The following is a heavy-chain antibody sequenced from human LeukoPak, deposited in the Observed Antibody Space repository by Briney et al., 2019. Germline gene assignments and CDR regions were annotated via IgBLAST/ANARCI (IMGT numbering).Heavy chain of an antibody. D-gene: IGHD6-13*01. CDR3: ATVSRSSSWFDAFDI. CDR1: GYTLTELS. V-gene: IGHV1-24*01. J-gene: IGHJ3*02. Sequence: WASVKVSRKVSGYTLTELSMHWVRQAPGKGAEWMGELDPEDGETIYAQKFQGTVTLTEDTSTDTAYMELGSVRTEDPDIYYCATVSRSSSWFDAFDIWGQGTTVTVSS. CDR2: LDPEDGET.